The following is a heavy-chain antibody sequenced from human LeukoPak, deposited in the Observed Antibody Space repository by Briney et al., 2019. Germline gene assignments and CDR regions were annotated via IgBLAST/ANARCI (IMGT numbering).Heavy chain of an antibody. CDR1: GLNFRNYW. Sequence: GGSLRLSCLASGLNFRNYWMTWVRQAPGKGLEWVALFGTRHTHIFYADSVEGRFAISRDNSKNTVYLQMNSLRVEDAAVYYCAARLPLYGMDVWGQGTTVTVSS. V-gene: IGHV3-23*01. CDR2: FGTRHTHI. J-gene: IGHJ6*02. CDR3: AARLPLYGMDV. D-gene: IGHD2-21*02.